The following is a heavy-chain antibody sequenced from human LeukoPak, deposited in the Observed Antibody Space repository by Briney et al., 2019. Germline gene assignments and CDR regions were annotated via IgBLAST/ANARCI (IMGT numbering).Heavy chain of an antibody. CDR2: INPSGGRT. Sequence: ASVKVSCKASGYSFTSYYMHWVRQPPGQGLEWMGEINPSGGRTNYAQKFQGRVDMTRETSTSTVYMELSSLRSEDTAVYYCARANYSGSGSHYNPSFFDYWGQGTLVTVSS. D-gene: IGHD3-10*01. J-gene: IGHJ4*02. CDR3: ARANYSGSGSHYNPSFFDY. V-gene: IGHV1-46*01. CDR1: GYSFTSYY.